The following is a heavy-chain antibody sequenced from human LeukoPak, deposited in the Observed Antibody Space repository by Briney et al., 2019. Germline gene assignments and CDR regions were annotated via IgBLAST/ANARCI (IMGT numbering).Heavy chain of an antibody. D-gene: IGHD3-3*01. Sequence: ASVKVSCKASGYTFTSYDINWVRQATGQGLEWMGWMNPNSGNTGYAQKFQGRVTMTRNTSISTAYMELSSLRSEDTAVYYCARGRNIGGTYYDFWSGYSKEGMLDYWGQGTLVTVSS. V-gene: IGHV1-8*01. CDR2: MNPNSGNT. J-gene: IGHJ4*02. CDR3: ARGRNIGGTYYDFWSGYSKEGMLDY. CDR1: GYTFTSYD.